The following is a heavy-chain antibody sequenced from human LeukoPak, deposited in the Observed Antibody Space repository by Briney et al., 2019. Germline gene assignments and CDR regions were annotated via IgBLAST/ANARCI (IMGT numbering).Heavy chain of an antibody. V-gene: IGHV3-30-3*01. CDR3: ARGLGELLWFGELNPAFDI. J-gene: IGHJ3*02. D-gene: IGHD3-10*01. CDR2: ISYDGSNK. Sequence: PGGSLRLSCAASGFTFSSYAMHWVRQAPGKGLEWVAVISYDGSNKYYADSVKGRFTISRDNSKNTLYLQMNSLRAEDAAVYYCARGLGELLWFGELNPAFDIWGQGTMVTVSS. CDR1: GFTFSSYA.